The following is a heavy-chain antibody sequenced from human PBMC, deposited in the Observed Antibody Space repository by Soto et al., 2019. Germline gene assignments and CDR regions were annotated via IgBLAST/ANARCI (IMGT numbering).Heavy chain of an antibody. V-gene: IGHV3-21*06. CDR2: ISYSSDFI. CDR3: ARSDYRDYGDAFDI. Sequence: EVQLVESGGGLVKPGESLRLSCADSGFTFSLYIMNWVRQAPGKGLEWVSSISYSSDFIYYADSVKGRFTISRDNSKNLLYLQMNSLRAEDTALYYCARSDYRDYGDAFDIWVQGTVVTVSS. J-gene: IGHJ3*02. CDR1: GFTFSLYI. D-gene: IGHD4-17*01.